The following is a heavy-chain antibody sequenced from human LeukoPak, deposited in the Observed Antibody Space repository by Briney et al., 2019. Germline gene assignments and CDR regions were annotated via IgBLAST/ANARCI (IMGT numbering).Heavy chain of an antibody. CDR2: IYYSGST. D-gene: IGHD6-13*01. V-gene: IGHV4-59*12. Sequence: SETLSLTCTVSGGSISSYYWSWIRQPPGKGLEWIGYIYYSGSTNYNPSLKSRVTISVDTSKNQFSLKLSSVTAADTAVYYCARDSSGGVYYFDYWGQGTLVTVSS. J-gene: IGHJ4*02. CDR1: GGSISSYY. CDR3: ARDSSGGVYYFDY.